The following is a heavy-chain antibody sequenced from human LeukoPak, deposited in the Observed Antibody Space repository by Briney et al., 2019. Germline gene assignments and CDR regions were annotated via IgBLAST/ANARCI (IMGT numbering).Heavy chain of an antibody. CDR1: GGSISSSSYY. CDR2: IYYSGSI. Sequence: PSETLSLTCTVSGGSISSSSYYWGWIRQPPGKGLEWIGSIYYSGSIYYNPSLKSRVTISVDTSKNQFSLKLSSVTAADTAVYYCARRLLEYSGSYYGGLHFDYWGQGTLVTVSS. V-gene: IGHV4-39*01. J-gene: IGHJ4*02. D-gene: IGHD1-26*01. CDR3: ARRLLEYSGSYYGGLHFDY.